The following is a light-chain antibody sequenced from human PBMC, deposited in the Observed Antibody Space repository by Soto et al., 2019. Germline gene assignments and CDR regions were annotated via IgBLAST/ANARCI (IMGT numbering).Light chain of an antibody. CDR1: SGSIASNY. V-gene: IGLV6-57*04. Sequence: NFMLTQPHSVSESPGKTVTISCTRSSGSIASNYVQWYQQRPGSAPTTVIYEDNQRPSGVPDRFSGSIDSSSNSASLTISGLKTEDEADYYGQSYDSSNRRVFGGGTKLTVL. CDR3: QSYDSSNRRV. J-gene: IGLJ2*01. CDR2: EDN.